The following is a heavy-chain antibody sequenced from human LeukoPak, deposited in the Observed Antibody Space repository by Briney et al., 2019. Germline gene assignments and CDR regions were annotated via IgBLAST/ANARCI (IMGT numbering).Heavy chain of an antibody. V-gene: IGHV1-2*02. CDR1: GYSFSGYY. CDR2: INPNSGGT. CDR3: AKGGAELYDYSKLDY. D-gene: IGHD4-11*01. Sequence: GASVKVSCKASGYSFSGYYMHWVRQAPGQGLEWMGWINPNSGGTTFAQKFLGRVTVTRDTSITTVYMELSSLRSDDTAVYYCAKGGAELYDYSKLDYWGQGTLVTVSS. J-gene: IGHJ4*02.